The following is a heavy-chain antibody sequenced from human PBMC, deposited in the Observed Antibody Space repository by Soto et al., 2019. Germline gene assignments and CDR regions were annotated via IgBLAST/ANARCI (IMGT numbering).Heavy chain of an antibody. CDR1: GFIFSTYA. CDR3: AKDRGEGYDFWSGYYTSAFDI. V-gene: IGHV3-9*01. J-gene: IGHJ3*02. Sequence: GGSLRLSCAASGFIFSTYAMSWVRQAPGKGLEWVSGISWNSGSIGYADSVKGRFTISRDNAKNSLYLQMNSLRAEDTALYYCAKDRGEGYDFWSGYYTSAFDIWGQGTMVTVSS. D-gene: IGHD3-3*01. CDR2: ISWNSGSI.